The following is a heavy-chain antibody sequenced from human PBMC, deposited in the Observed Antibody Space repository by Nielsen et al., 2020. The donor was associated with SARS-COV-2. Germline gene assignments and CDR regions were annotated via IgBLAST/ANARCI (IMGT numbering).Heavy chain of an antibody. Sequence: PETLSLTCTVSTGFHNHYWSWIRPPPGKGLEWLAYIHYSGTANYNPSLKSRCLVSIDTSKNQFSLKLCSVTAADTAVYYCATDGFSFGTFDYWGQGALVTVSS. CDR3: ATDGFSFGTFDY. CDR1: TGFHNHY. CDR2: IHYSGTA. D-gene: IGHD1-1*01. V-gene: IGHV4-59*11. J-gene: IGHJ4*02.